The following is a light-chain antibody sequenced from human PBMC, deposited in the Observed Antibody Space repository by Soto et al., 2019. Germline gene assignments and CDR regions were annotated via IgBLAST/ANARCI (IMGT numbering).Light chain of an antibody. CDR3: QQYGSSPPT. J-gene: IGKJ1*01. Sequence: IVLTQSPGTLSLSPGERATLSCRVSQSVSSSYLAWYQQKPGQAPRLLIYGASSRATGIPDRCSGSGSGTDFTLTISRLEPEDFAVYYCQQYGSSPPTFGQGTKVDIK. V-gene: IGKV3-20*01. CDR2: GAS. CDR1: QSVSSSY.